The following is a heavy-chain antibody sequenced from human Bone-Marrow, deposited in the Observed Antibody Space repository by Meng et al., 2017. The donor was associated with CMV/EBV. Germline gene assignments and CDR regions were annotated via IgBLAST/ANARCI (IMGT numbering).Heavy chain of an antibody. V-gene: IGHV3-30*02. J-gene: IGHJ4*02. CDR3: AKDRKYSGSLFDY. CDR1: GFTFSNYG. Sequence: GESLKISCAASGFTFSNYGMHWVRQAPGKGLEWVAFIRYDGSNKYYADSVKGRFTISRDNSKNTLYLQMNSLRAEDTAVYYCAKDRKYSGSLFDYWGQGTLVTVSS. CDR2: IRYDGSNK. D-gene: IGHD1-26*01.